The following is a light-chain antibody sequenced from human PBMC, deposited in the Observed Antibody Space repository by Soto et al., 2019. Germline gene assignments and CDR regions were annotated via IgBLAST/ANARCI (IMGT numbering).Light chain of an antibody. CDR3: ISYTVSRSYV. CDR1: SSDIGAYDH. V-gene: IGLV2-14*01. J-gene: IGLJ1*01. CDR2: SVS. Sequence: SVLTQPASVSGSPGQSITISCSGTSSDIGAYDHVAWFQQFPGKTPKLVIYSVSNRPSGVSYRFSGSKSGNTASLTISGLQADDEADYYCISYTVSRSYVFGPGTKATVL.